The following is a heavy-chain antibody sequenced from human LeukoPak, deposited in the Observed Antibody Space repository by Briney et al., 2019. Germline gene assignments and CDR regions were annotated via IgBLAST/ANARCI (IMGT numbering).Heavy chain of an antibody. V-gene: IGHV4-30-2*01. CDR3: ASSPVGATDY. Sequence: SETLSLTCAVSGGSISSGGYSWSWIRQPPGKGLEWIGYIYHSGSTYYNPSLKSRVTMSVDTSKNQFSLRLRSVTAADTAVYYCASSPVGATDYWGQGTLVTVSS. J-gene: IGHJ4*02. D-gene: IGHD1-26*01. CDR1: GGSISSGGYS. CDR2: IYHSGST.